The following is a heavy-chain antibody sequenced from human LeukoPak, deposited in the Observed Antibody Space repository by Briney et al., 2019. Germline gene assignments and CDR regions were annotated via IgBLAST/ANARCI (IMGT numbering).Heavy chain of an antibody. D-gene: IGHD3-22*01. Sequence: PGGSLRLSCAASGFTFSSYGMHWVRQAPGKGLEWVAVIWYDGSNKYYADSVKGRFTISRDNSKNTLYLQMNSLRAEDTAVYYCAKIYDSSDHFDYWGQGTLVTVSS. J-gene: IGHJ4*02. CDR3: AKIYDSSDHFDY. CDR1: GFTFSSYG. V-gene: IGHV3-33*06. CDR2: IWYDGSNK.